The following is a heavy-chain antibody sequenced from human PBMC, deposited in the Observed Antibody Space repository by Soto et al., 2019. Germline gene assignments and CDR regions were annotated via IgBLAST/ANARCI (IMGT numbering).Heavy chain of an antibody. CDR1: GDMFTRYV. Sequence: QEQLVQSGAEMQKPGSSVKVSCKAPGDMFTRYVITWVRQAPGQGLEWLGGIIPIFGRTNNAQKFQGRLTITADDSTRTVYMELSGLTSDDTAVYYCAPDRLWSPNSKGGGWLDPWGQGTLVTVSS. V-gene: IGHV1-69*01. CDR3: APDRLWSPNSKGGGWLDP. J-gene: IGHJ5*02. D-gene: IGHD3-16*01. CDR2: IIPIFGRT.